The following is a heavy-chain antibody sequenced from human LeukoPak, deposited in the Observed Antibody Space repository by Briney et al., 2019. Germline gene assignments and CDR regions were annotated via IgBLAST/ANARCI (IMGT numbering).Heavy chain of an antibody. CDR3: ARDTLNYDFWSGYGGLPTDTPAPFDY. J-gene: IGHJ4*02. CDR1: GFTFSDYY. D-gene: IGHD3-3*01. V-gene: IGHV3-11*04. Sequence: GGSLRLSCAASGFTFSDYYMSWIRQAPGKGLEWVSYISSSGSTIYYADSVKGRFTISRDNAKNSLYLQMNSLRAEDTAVYYCARDTLNYDFWSGYGGLPTDTPAPFDYWGQGTLVTVSS. CDR2: ISSSGSTI.